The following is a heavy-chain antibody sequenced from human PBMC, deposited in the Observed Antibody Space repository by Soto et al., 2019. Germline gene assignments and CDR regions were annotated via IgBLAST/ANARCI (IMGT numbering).Heavy chain of an antibody. D-gene: IGHD3-22*01. Sequence: QVQLVESGGGVVQPGRSLRLSCAASGFTFSSYGMHWVRQAPGKGLEWVAVISYDGSNKYYADSVKGRFTISRDNSKNTLYLQMNRLRAEDTAVYYCAKDRYYYDSSGYYSGDFQHWGQGTLVTVSS. CDR1: GFTFSSYG. CDR3: AKDRYYYDSSGYYSGDFQH. J-gene: IGHJ1*01. CDR2: ISYDGSNK. V-gene: IGHV3-30*18.